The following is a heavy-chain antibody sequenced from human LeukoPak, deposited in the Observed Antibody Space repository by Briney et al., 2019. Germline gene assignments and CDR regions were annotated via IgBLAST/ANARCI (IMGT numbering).Heavy chain of an antibody. CDR3: ARARHLTH. CDR2: INSDGSST. V-gene: IGHV3-74*01. CDR1: GFTLRSYW. J-gene: IGHJ4*02. Sequence: PGGSLRLSGAASGFTLRSYWMPWVRKAPGKGLVWVSRINSDGSSTSYADSVKGRFTISRDNAKNTLYLQMNSLRAEDTAVYYCARARHLTHWGQGTLVTVSS.